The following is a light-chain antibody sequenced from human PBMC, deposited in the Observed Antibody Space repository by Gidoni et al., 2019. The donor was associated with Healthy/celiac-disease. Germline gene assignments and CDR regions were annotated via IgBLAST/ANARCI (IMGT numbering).Light chain of an antibody. CDR2: AAS. Sequence: DIQMTQPPSSLSASLGDRVTITGRASQSISSYLNWYQQKPGKAPKLLIYAASSLQSGVPSRFSGSGSGTDFTLTISSLQPEDFATYYCQQSYSTPPTFGGGTKVEIK. CDR3: QQSYSTPPT. CDR1: QSISSY. J-gene: IGKJ4*01. V-gene: IGKV1-39*01.